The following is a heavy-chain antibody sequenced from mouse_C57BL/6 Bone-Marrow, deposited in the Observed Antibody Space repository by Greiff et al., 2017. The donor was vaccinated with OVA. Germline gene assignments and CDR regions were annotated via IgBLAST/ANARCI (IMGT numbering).Heavy chain of an antibody. V-gene: IGHV1-63*01. D-gene: IGHD2-3*01. Sequence: QVQLQQSGAELVRPGTSVKMSCKASGYTFTNYWIGWAKQRPGHGLEWIGDIYPGGGYTTYNEKFKGKATLTADKSSSTAYMQFSSLTSADSAIYYCARDGRQGVYAMDYWGQGTSVTVSS. CDR1: GYTFTNYW. J-gene: IGHJ4*01. CDR2: IYPGGGYT. CDR3: ARDGRQGVYAMDY.